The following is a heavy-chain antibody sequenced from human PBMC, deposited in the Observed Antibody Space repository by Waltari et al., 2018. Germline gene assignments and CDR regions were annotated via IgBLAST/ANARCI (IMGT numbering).Heavy chain of an antibody. CDR1: GGSFSGYS. J-gene: IGHJ4*02. Sequence: QVQLQQWGAGLLKPSETLSLTCAVYGGSFSGYSWSWIRQHPGKGLEWIGEINHSGSTNYNPSLKSRVTISVDTSKNQFSLKLSSVTAADTAVYYCASGYSYGRGGYWGQGTLVTVSS. CDR3: ASGYSYGRGGY. D-gene: IGHD5-18*01. CDR2: INHSGST. V-gene: IGHV4-34*01.